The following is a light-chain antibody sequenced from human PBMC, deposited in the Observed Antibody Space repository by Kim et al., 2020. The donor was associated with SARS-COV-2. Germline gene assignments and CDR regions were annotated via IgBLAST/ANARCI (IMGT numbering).Light chain of an antibody. V-gene: IGKV1-5*03. CDR2: RAS. CDR3: QQYKSDPWT. J-gene: IGKJ1*01. CDR1: RSVLSW. Sequence: DIQMTQSPSTLSASVGDRVTITCRASRSVLSWLAWYQQKPGQAPKLLIYRASTPESGVTSRFTGSGSATEFTLTISSLQPDDFATYFCQQYKSDPWTFGQGTKVDIK.